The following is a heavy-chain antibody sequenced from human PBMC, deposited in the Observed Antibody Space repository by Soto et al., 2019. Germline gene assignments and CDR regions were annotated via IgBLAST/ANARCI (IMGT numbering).Heavy chain of an antibody. V-gene: IGHV4-59*08. J-gene: IGHJ6*03. CDR3: ARHHGSGGHITIFGVVGDYYYMDV. CDR1: GGSISSYY. D-gene: IGHD3-3*01. CDR2: IYYSGST. Sequence: SETLSLTCTVSGGSISSYYWSWIRQPPGKGLEWIGYIYYSGSTNYNPSLKSRVTISVETSKNQFSLKLSSVTAADTAVYYCARHHGSGGHITIFGVVGDYYYMDVWGKGTTVTVSS.